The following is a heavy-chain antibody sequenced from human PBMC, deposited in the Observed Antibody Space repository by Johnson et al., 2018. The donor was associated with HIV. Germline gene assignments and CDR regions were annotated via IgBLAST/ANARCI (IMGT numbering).Heavy chain of an antibody. Sequence: QVQLVESGGGVVQPGGSLRLSCAASGFTFSSYGMHWVRQAPGTGLEWVAFIRYDGSNKSYADPVKGRFTISRDNAKNSLYLQMNSLRAEDTALYYCARDGNDGSPGNDAVDIWGQGTMVTVSS. D-gene: IGHD1-14*01. CDR3: ARDGNDGSPGNDAVDI. V-gene: IGHV3-30*02. CDR1: GFTFSSYG. CDR2: IRYDGSNK. J-gene: IGHJ3*02.